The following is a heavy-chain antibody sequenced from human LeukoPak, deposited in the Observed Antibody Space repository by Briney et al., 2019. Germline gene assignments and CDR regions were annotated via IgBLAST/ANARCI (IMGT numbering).Heavy chain of an antibody. CDR3: AKRSGYCSLISCSHLFDS. J-gene: IGHJ4*02. Sequence: GGSLRLSCAASGIAVIGNYMSWVRQPPGKGLEWVSFISINTDTFYADSVRGRFTISRDNSKNTLYLQMNSLRAEDTAVYYCAKRSGYCSLISCSHLFDSWGQGTLVTVSS. D-gene: IGHD2-2*01. CDR2: ISINTDT. CDR1: GIAVIGNY. V-gene: IGHV3-66*03.